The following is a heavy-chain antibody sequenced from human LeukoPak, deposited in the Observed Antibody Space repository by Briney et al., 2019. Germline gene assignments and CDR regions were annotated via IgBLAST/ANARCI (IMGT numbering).Heavy chain of an antibody. CDR2: IKEDGSEK. CDR3: VRDFNSPGDYANVDAFDI. V-gene: IGHV3-7*01. J-gene: IGHJ3*02. CDR1: GFTLNAHW. Sequence: GGSLRLSCAASGFTLNAHWMSWVRQAPGKGLEWVANIKEDGSEKYYVDSVKGRFTISRDIAKNSLYLQMNSLRAEDTALYYCVRDFNSPGDYANVDAFDIWGQGTMVTVSS. D-gene: IGHD4-17*01.